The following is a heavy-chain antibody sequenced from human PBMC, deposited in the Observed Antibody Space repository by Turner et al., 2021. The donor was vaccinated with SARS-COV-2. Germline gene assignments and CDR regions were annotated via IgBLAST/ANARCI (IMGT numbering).Heavy chain of an antibody. D-gene: IGHD5-12*01. Sequence: EVQLVESGGGLVQPGVSLRLYFAASGFTVSSNYMSWVRRAPGKGLEWVSLIYSGGSTDYADSVKGRFTISRDNSKNTLSLQMNSLRAVDTAVYYFAIHKWRRGAFDYWGQGTLVTVSS. CDR3: AIHKWRRGAFDY. J-gene: IGHJ4*02. CDR2: IYSGGST. CDR1: GFTVSSNY. V-gene: IGHV3-66*04.